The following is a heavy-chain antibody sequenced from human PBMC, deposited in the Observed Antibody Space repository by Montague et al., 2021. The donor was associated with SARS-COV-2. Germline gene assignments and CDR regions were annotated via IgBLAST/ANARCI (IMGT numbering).Heavy chain of an antibody. CDR2: INYSGSS. CDR3: ARLNFHITIFGVVSSRVFDY. J-gene: IGHJ4*02. D-gene: IGHD3-3*01. CDR1: GGSISSSSNY. V-gene: IGHV4-39*01. Sequence: SETLSLTCIVSGGSISSSSNYWVWLPPPPGMGLVWLVYINYSGSSYHNPSLKLPVSISVDTSKNQFSLKLSSVTAADTAVYYCARLNFHITIFGVVSSRVFDYWGQGTLVTVSS.